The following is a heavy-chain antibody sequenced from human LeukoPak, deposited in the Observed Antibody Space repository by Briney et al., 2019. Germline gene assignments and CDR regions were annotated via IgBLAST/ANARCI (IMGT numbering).Heavy chain of an antibody. D-gene: IGHD3-22*01. CDR2: INWNGGST. J-gene: IGHJ4*02. CDR3: ARDATYYYDSSGYPYY. CDR1: GFTFDDYG. V-gene: IGHV3-20*04. Sequence: GGSLRLSCAASGFTFDDYGMSWVRQAPGKGLEWVSGINWNGGSTGYAGSVKGRFTISRDNAKNSLYLQMNSLRAEDTALYYCARDATYYYDSSGYPYYWGQGTLVTVSS.